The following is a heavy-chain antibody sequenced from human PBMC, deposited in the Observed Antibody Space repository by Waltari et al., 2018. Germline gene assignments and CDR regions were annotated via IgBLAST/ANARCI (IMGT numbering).Heavy chain of an antibody. CDR1: GFTFSSYW. Sequence: EVQLVESGGGLVQPGGSLRLSCAASGFTFSSYWMSWVRQAPGKGLEWVANIKQDGSQKYFVDSVRGRFSISRDNAKNSLYLQMSSLRVEDTAVYYCARARIDTGDYGWNYWGQGILVTVSS. V-gene: IGHV3-7*01. J-gene: IGHJ4*02. CDR3: ARARIDTGDYGWNY. CDR2: IKQDGSQK. D-gene: IGHD4-17*01.